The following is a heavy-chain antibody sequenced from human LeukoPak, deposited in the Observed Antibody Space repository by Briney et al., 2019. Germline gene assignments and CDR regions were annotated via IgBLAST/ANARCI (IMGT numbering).Heavy chain of an antibody. CDR1: GYTFTGYY. Sequence: EASVKVSCKTSGYTFTGYYMHWVRHGPAQGLEWMGCINPNTGGTNYAQKFQGRVTMTSDTSISTAYMELSSLKSDDTAMYYCARAPMIVVVFPPRLDFWGQGTLVTVSS. J-gene: IGHJ4*02. CDR3: ARAPMIVVVFPPRLDF. CDR2: INPNTGGT. V-gene: IGHV1-2*02. D-gene: IGHD3-22*01.